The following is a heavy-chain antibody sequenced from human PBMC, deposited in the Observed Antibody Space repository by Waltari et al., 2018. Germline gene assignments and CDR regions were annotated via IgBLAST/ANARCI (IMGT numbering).Heavy chain of an antibody. CDR1: GFTLPSYS. D-gene: IGHD1-26*01. Sequence: EVQLVESGGGLVQPGGSLRLSCAASGFTLPSYSMNWVRQAPGKGLEWISYMNTISSAIYYADSVKGRFTISRDNAKNSLYLQMNSVRVEDTAIYFCARDQGWIVGTTEYYSAMDVWGQGTTVTVSS. CDR3: ARDQGWIVGTTEYYSAMDV. V-gene: IGHV3-48*01. J-gene: IGHJ6*02. CDR2: MNTISSAI.